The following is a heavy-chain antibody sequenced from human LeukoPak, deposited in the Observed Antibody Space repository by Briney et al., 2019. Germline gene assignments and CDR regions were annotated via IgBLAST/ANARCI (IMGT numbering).Heavy chain of an antibody. D-gene: IGHD3-10*02. CDR3: AELGITMIGGV. V-gene: IGHV3-30*04. J-gene: IGHJ6*04. CDR2: ISYDGNNK. CDR1: GFTFSSYA. Sequence: GGSLRLSCAASGFTFSSYAMHWVRQAPGKGLEWVAVISYDGNNKYYADSVKGRFSISRDNSKNSLYLQMNSLRAEDTAVYYCAELGITMIGGVWGKGTTVTISS.